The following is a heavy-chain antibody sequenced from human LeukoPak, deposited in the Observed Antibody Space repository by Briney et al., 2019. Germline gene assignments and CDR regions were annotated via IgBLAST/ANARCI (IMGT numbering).Heavy chain of an antibody. CDR1: GFTFSSYW. CDR3: ARNPDTNQLDY. V-gene: IGHV3-7*01. J-gene: IGHJ4*02. D-gene: IGHD1-14*01. Sequence: PGGSLRLSCAASGFTFSSYWMTWVRQAPGKGLEWVANIKQDGSQKYYVDSVKGRFTIFRDNAKNSLYLQMNSLTAEDTAVYFCARNPDTNQLDYWGQGTLVTVSS. CDR2: IKQDGSQK.